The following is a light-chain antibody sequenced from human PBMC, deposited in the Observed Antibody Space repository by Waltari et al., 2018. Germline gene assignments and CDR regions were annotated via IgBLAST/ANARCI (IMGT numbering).Light chain of an antibody. Sequence: QSALTQPASVSGSPGQSITISCTGTSSDVGDYSLVSWYQHHPGKAPTVLISDINNRPSGVSGRVSGSRSGNTASLTISGLQAEDEADYYCCSYAGLNTYVCGTGTKVTVL. CDR1: SSDVGDYSL. V-gene: IGLV2-23*02. CDR2: DIN. J-gene: IGLJ1*01. CDR3: CSYAGLNTYV.